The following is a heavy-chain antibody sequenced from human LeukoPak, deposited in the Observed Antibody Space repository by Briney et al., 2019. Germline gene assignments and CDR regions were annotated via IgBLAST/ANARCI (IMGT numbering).Heavy chain of an antibody. CDR2: IIPIFGTA. J-gene: IGHJ5*02. D-gene: IGHD3-10*01. CDR3: ARDEYGSGTYENWFDP. Sequence: ASVKVSCKASGGTFSSYAISWVRQALGQGLEWMGGIIPIFGTANYAQKFQGRVTITTDESTSTAYMELSSLRSEDTAVYYCARDEYGSGTYENWFDPWGQGTLVTVSS. CDR1: GGTFSSYA. V-gene: IGHV1-69*05.